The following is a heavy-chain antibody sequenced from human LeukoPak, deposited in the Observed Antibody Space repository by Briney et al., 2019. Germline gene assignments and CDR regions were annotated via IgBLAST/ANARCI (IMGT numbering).Heavy chain of an antibody. CDR3: ARLGSYHDF. V-gene: IGHV4-4*09. Sequence: SETLSLTCTVSGGSISSYYWSWIRQPPGKGLEWIGYIYTSGSTTYNPSLKSRVSISADTSKNQISLKLPSVTAADTAVYFCARLGSYHDFWGQGALVTVSS. CDR1: GGSISSYY. J-gene: IGHJ4*02. D-gene: IGHD1-26*01. CDR2: IYTSGST.